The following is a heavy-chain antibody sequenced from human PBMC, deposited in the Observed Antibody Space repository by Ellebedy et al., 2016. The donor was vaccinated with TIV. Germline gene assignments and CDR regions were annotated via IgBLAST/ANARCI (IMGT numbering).Heavy chain of an antibody. CDR1: GGSISSRSYY. Sequence: MPSETLSLTCTVSGGSISSRSYYWGWIRQPPGKGLEWIGSIYYSGSTYYNPSLKSRVTISGDTSKNQFSLRLSSVTAADTAMYYCARRKITVFGETDAFDIWGQGTVVTVSS. J-gene: IGHJ3*02. CDR3: ARRKITVFGETDAFDI. CDR2: IYYSGST. V-gene: IGHV4-39*07. D-gene: IGHD3-3*01.